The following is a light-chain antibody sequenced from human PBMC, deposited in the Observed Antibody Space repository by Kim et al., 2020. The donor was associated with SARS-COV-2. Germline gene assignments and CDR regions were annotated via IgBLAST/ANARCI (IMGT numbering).Light chain of an antibody. CDR3: SSYAGSNSYV. J-gene: IGLJ1*01. CDR1: SSDVGGYKY. CDR2: EVN. Sequence: QSALTQPTAASGSPGPSVTISCTGTSSDVGGYKYVSWYQHHPGKAPKLMIYEVNKRPSGVPDRFSGSKSGNTASLTVSGLQAEDEADYYCSSYAGSNSYVFGSGTQLTVL. V-gene: IGLV2-8*01.